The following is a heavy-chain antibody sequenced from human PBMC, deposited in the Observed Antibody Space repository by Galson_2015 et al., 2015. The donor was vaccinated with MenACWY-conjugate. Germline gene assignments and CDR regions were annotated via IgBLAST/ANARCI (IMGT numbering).Heavy chain of an antibody. V-gene: IGHV3-30*04. Sequence: SLRLSCAASGFKFTEYAMHWVRQAPGKGPEWVAVMSFDGSDEDSADPVKGRFMIPRDNSKNTVHLQMNSLRHEDTAVYYCSRTYYFDPRGYPEKDAFDHWGQGTLVTVSS. CDR3: SRTYYFDPRGYPEKDAFDH. J-gene: IGHJ4*02. D-gene: IGHD3-9*01. CDR1: GFKFTEYA. CDR2: MSFDGSDE.